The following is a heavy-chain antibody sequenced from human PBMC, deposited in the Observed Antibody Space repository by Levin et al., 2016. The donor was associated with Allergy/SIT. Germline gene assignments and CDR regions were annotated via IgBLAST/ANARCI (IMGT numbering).Heavy chain of an antibody. V-gene: IGHV1-2*02. CDR2: INPNSGVT. Sequence: ASVKVSCKASGYTFTGYYMHWVRQAPGQGFEWLGWINPNSGVTHYSQNFQGRVTMTRDTSISTAYMELSRLRSDDTAVYYCARPSIAVAGFDYWGQGTLVTVSS. CDR3: ARPSIAVAGFDY. CDR1: GYTFTGYY. J-gene: IGHJ4*02. D-gene: IGHD6-19*01.